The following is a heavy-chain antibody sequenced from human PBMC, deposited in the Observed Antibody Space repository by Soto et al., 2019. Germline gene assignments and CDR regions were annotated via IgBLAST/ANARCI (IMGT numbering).Heavy chain of an antibody. Sequence: ASVKVSCKASGYTFTGYYMHWVRQAPGQGLEWMGWINPNSGGTNYAQKFQGRVTMTRDTSISTAYMELSRLRSDDTAVYYCARHPYYYDSSGYYNWFDPWGQGTLVTVSS. J-gene: IGHJ5*02. CDR2: INPNSGGT. V-gene: IGHV1-2*02. D-gene: IGHD3-22*01. CDR1: GYTFTGYY. CDR3: ARHPYYYDSSGYYNWFDP.